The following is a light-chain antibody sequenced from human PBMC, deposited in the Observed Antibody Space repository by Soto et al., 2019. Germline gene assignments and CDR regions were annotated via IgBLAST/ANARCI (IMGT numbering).Light chain of an antibody. CDR3: QQYNSWPSMYT. CDR1: QSVSSN. J-gene: IGKJ2*01. V-gene: IGKV3-15*01. CDR2: GAS. Sequence: RVMTQSPASLSVSPGERATLSCRASQSVSSNLAWYQQKPGQAPRLLIYGASIRATGVPARFSGSGSGTDFTLTISSLQSEDFAIYYCQQYNSWPSMYTFGQGTKLEIK.